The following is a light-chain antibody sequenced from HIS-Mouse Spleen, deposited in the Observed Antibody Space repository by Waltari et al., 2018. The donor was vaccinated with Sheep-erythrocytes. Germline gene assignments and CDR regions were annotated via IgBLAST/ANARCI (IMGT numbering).Light chain of an antibody. V-gene: IGKV1-5*03. J-gene: IGKJ1*01. CDR1: QSISSW. CDR2: KAS. CDR3: QQYNSYSWT. Sequence: DIQMTQSPSTLSASVGDRVTITCRASQSISSWLAWYQQEPGKAPKLLIYKASSLASGVPSRFSGSGSGTEFTLTNSSLQPDDFTTYYCQQYNSYSWTFGQGTKVEIK.